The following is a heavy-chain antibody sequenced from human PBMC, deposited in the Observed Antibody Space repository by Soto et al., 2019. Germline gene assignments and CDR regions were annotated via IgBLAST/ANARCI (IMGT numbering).Heavy chain of an antibody. CDR1: GGSISSGGYY. V-gene: IGHV4-31*03. D-gene: IGHD3-9*01. CDR3: ARDGNGDILTGYSVRYYGMDV. Sequence: LSLTCTVSGGSISSGGYYWSWIRQHPGKGLEWIGYIYYSGSTYYNPSLKSRVTISVDTSKNQFSLKLSSVTAADTAVYYCARDGNGDILTGYSVRYYGMDVWGQGTMVTVS. J-gene: IGHJ6*02. CDR2: IYYSGST.